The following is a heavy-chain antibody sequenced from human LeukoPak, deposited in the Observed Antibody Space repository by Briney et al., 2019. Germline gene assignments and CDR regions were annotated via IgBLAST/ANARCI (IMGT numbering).Heavy chain of an antibody. D-gene: IGHD6-13*01. CDR3: ARQPALSSSSFYGMDV. Sequence: PSETLSLTCNVSGGSISSSSYYWAWIRQPPGKGLEWIGNIYYSGSTYYNPSLKSRVTISVDTSKNQFSLKLTSVTTEDTAVYYCARQPALSSSSFYGMDVWGQGTTVTVSS. CDR1: GGSISSSSYY. V-gene: IGHV4-39*01. CDR2: IYYSGST. J-gene: IGHJ6*02.